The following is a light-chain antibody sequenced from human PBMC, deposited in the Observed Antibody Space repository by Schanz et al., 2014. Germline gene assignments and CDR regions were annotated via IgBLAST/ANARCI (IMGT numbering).Light chain of an antibody. V-gene: IGLV2-8*01. CDR1: SSDIGNYNY. CDR3: SSYAGGQVV. CDR2: EVT. J-gene: IGLJ1*01. Sequence: QSALTQPPSASGSPGQSVTISCTGTSSDIGNYNYVSWYQQHPGQAPKLVIYEVTKRPSGVPDRFSGSKSGNTASLTVSGLQADDEGDYYCSSYAGGQVVFGTGTKLTVL.